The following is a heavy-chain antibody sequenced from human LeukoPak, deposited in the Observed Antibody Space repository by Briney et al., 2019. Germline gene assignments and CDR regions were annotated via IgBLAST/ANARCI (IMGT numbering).Heavy chain of an antibody. D-gene: IGHD3-22*01. J-gene: IGHJ4*02. CDR3: ARHASRYDSSGYYYFDY. CDR2: IYYSGST. V-gene: IGHV4-59*08. CDR1: GVSISSSY. Sequence: SETLSLTCTVSGVSISSSYWSWIRQAPGKGLEWIGYIYYSGSTSYNPSLKSRVTISVDTSKNQFSLELTSVTAADTAVYYCARHASRYDSSGYYYFDYWGQGTLVTVSS.